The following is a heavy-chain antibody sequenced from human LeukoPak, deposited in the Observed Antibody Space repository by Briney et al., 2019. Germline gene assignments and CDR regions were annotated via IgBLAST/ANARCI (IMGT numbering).Heavy chain of an antibody. CDR2: VYYSGST. D-gene: IGHD3-10*01. Sequence: SETLSLTCSVSGGSISNTYYWGWIRQSPGKGLEWIGSVYYSGSTYYNPSLKSRVTISVDTSKNQFSLKLSSVTAADTAVYYCARESGWGLDVWGKGTTVTVSS. V-gene: IGHV4-39*07. CDR1: GGSISNTYY. CDR3: ARESGWGLDV. J-gene: IGHJ6*04.